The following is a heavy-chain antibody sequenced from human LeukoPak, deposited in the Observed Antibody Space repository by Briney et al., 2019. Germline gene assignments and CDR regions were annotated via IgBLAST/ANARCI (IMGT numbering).Heavy chain of an antibody. J-gene: IGHJ6*02. V-gene: IGHV1-2*02. CDR3: ASGGYYDIGWGYYYYGMDV. Sequence: ASVKVSCKASGYTFTGYYMHWVRQAPGQGLEWMGWINPNSGGTNYAQKFQGRVTMTRDTSISTAYMELSRLRSDGTAVYYCASGGYYDIGWGYYYYGMDVWGQGTTVTVSS. CDR2: INPNSGGT. D-gene: IGHD3-9*01. CDR1: GYTFTGYY.